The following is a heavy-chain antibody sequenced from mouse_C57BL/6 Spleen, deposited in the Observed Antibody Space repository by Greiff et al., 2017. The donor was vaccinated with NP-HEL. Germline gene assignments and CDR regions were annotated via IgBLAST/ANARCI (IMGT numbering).Heavy chain of an antibody. CDR1: GYTFTSYW. D-gene: IGHD2-4*01. V-gene: IGHV1-64*01. CDR3: ARNERGARIYYDLLFAY. Sequence: VQLQQPGAELVKPGASVKLSCKASGYTFTSYWMHWVKQRPGQGLEWIGMIHPNSGSTNYNEKFKSKATLTVDKSSSTAYMQLSSLTSEDSAVYYCARNERGARIYYDLLFAYWGQGTLVTVSA. CDR2: IHPNSGST. J-gene: IGHJ3*01.